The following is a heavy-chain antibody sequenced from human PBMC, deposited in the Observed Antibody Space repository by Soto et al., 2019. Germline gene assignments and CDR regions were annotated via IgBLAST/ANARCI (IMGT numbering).Heavy chain of an antibody. J-gene: IGHJ3*02. V-gene: IGHV3-23*01. Sequence: GGSLRLSCAASGFTFSSYAMSWVRQAPGKGLEWVSAISGSGGSTYYADSVKGRFTISRDNSKNTLYLQMNSLRAEDTAVYYCAKGRNDYGDLHAAFDIWGQGTMVTVSS. CDR3: AKGRNDYGDLHAAFDI. D-gene: IGHD4-17*01. CDR1: GFTFSSYA. CDR2: ISGSGGST.